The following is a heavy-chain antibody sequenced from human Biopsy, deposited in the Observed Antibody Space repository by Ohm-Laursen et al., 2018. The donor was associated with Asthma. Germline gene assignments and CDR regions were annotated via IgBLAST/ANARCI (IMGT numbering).Heavy chain of an antibody. Sequence: ASVTASCKASGYTFNSAGITWVRQAPGRGLEWMGWISVYNGNTKVAQKLQDRDTMITDTSTSTAYMELRSLRSDDTAVYFCARAVDYSHYYGIDVWGQGTTVTVS. CDR3: ARAVDYSHYYGIDV. V-gene: IGHV1-18*01. J-gene: IGHJ6*02. CDR1: GYTFNSAG. CDR2: ISVYNGNT. D-gene: IGHD3-10*01.